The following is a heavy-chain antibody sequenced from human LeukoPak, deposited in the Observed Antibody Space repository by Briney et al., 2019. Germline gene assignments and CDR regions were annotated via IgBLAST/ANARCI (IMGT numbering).Heavy chain of an antibody. CDR1: GFTFSSYS. CDR3: ARHDYGGNSGDY. V-gene: IGHV3-48*02. Sequence: GGSLRLSCAASGFTFSSYSMNWVRQAPGKGLEWVSYIGTSSSTIYYADSVKGRFTISRDNTKNSLYLQMNSLRDEDTAVYYCARHDYGGNSGDYWGQGTLVTVSS. J-gene: IGHJ4*02. D-gene: IGHD4-23*01. CDR2: IGTSSSTI.